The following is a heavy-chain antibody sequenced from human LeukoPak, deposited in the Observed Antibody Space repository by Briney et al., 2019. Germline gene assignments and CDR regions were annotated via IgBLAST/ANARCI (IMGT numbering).Heavy chain of an antibody. D-gene: IGHD2-15*01. J-gene: IGHJ5*02. V-gene: IGHV3-23*01. CDR2: ISGSASST. CDR1: GFIFKNYG. Sequence: GGSLRLSCAASGFIFKNYGMTWVRQAPGKGLEWVSVISGSASSTYYADSVKGRFTISRDNFKNTLYLQMNSLRAEDTAIYYCAKLSASAATTSWFDPWGQGTLVTVSS. CDR3: AKLSASAATTSWFDP.